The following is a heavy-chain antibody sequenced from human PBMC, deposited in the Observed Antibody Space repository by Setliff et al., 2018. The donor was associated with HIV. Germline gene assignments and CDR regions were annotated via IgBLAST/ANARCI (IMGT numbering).Heavy chain of an antibody. V-gene: IGHV1-18*01. CDR3: ARDLLPLPSYYYYMDV. CDR1: GYTFTSYG. Sequence: ASVKVSCKASGYTFTSYGISWVRQAPGQGLEWMGWISEYNGDTKYAQKLQGRVTMTKDTSASTAYMELSSLRSEDTALYYCARDLLPLPSYYYYMDVWGKGTTVTVSS. D-gene: IGHD2-2*01. J-gene: IGHJ6*03. CDR2: ISEYNGDT.